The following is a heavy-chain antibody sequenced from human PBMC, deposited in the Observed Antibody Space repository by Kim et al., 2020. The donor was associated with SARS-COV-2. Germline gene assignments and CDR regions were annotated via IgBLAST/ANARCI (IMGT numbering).Heavy chain of an antibody. CDR2: ISGSGGST. D-gene: IGHD6-13*01. CDR1: GFTFSSYA. Sequence: GGSLRLSCAASGFTFSSYAMSWVRQAPGKGLEWVSAISGSGGSTYYADSVKGRFTISRDNSKNTLYLQMNSLRAEDTAVYYCAKDRGYSSSWYSVSLRNTYYFDYWGQGTLVTVSS. V-gene: IGHV3-23*01. CDR3: AKDRGYSSSWYSVSLRNTYYFDY. J-gene: IGHJ4*02.